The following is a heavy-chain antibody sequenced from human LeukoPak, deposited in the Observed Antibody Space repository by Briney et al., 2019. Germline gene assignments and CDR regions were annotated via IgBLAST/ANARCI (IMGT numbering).Heavy chain of an antibody. D-gene: IGHD1-26*01. CDR2: IYYSGST. J-gene: IGHJ4*02. Sequence: SETLSLTCTVSGGSISSYYWSWIRQPPGKGLEWIGYIYYSGSTNYNPSLKSRVTISVDTSKNQFSLKLSSVTAADTAVYYCARIKWDLPGGFDYWGQGTLVTVFS. V-gene: IGHV4-59*08. CDR1: GGSISSYY. CDR3: ARIKWDLPGGFDY.